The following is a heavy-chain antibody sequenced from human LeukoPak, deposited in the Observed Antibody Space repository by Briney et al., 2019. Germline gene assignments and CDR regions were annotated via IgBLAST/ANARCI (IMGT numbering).Heavy chain of an antibody. Sequence: GGSLRLSCAASGFTFSSYAMHWVRQAPGKGLEWVAVISYDGSNKYYADSVKGRFTISRDNSKNTLYLQMNSLRAEDTAVYYCARDPIPYDSSGYYPDYWGQGTLVTVSS. J-gene: IGHJ4*02. CDR3: ARDPIPYDSSGYYPDY. CDR2: ISYDGSNK. D-gene: IGHD3-22*01. CDR1: GFTFSSYA. V-gene: IGHV3-30-3*01.